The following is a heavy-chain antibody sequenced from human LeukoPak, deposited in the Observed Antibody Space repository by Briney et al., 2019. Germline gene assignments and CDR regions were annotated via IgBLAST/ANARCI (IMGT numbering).Heavy chain of an antibody. V-gene: IGHV3-74*01. CDR2: INSDGNSI. CDR3: ARDRFSSVYYYFDY. Sequence: GGSLRLSCAASGFTFSSYAMSWVRHAPGKGLVWVSHINSDGNSIYYADSVKGRFTISRDNAKNTMYLQMNSLRPEDTAVYYCARDRFSSVYYYFDYWGQGTLVTVSS. CDR1: GFTFSSYA. J-gene: IGHJ4*02. D-gene: IGHD5/OR15-5a*01.